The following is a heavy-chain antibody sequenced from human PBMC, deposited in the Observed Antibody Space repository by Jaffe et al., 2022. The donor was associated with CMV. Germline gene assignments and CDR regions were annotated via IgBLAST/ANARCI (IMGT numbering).Heavy chain of an antibody. CDR2: IYSGGST. CDR3: ASGLRLGELSSYLAYYYYYMDV. D-gene: IGHD3-16*02. CDR1: GFTVSSNY. J-gene: IGHJ6*03. V-gene: IGHV3-66*01. Sequence: EVQLVESGGGLVQPGGSLRLSCAASGFTVSSNYMSWVRQAPGKGLEWVSVIYSGGSTYYADSVKGRFTISRDNSKNTLYLQMNSLRAEDTAVYYCASGLRLGELSSYLAYYYYYMDVWGKGTTVTVSS.